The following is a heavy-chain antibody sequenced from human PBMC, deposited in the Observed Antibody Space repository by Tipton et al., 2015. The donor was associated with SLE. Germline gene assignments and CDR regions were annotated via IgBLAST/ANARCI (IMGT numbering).Heavy chain of an antibody. CDR3: ARPAWELLLLWAFDI. J-gene: IGHJ3*02. CDR2: ISGSGGST. D-gene: IGHD1-26*01. V-gene: IGHV3-23*01. CDR1: GFTFSSYA. Sequence: SLRLSCAASGFTFSSYAMSWVRQTPGKGLEWVSAISGSGGSTYYADSVKGRFTISRDNSKNTLYLQMNSLRAEDTAVYYCARPAWELLLLWAFDIWGQGTMVTVSS.